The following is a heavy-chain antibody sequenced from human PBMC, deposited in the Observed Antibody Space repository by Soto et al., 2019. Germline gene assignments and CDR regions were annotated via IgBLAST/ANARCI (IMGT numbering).Heavy chain of an antibody. D-gene: IGHD6-19*01. CDR2: ITPIFGTA. CDR3: AKVRYSSPMGYYYGMDV. Sequence: SVKVSCKASRVAFSKFIVTWVRQAPGLGLEWVGGITPIFGTANYAQKFQGRVTITADESTSTSYMEVNNLRSEDTAVYYCAKVRYSSPMGYYYGMDVWGQGTTVTVSS. CDR1: RVAFSKFI. J-gene: IGHJ6*02. V-gene: IGHV1-69*13.